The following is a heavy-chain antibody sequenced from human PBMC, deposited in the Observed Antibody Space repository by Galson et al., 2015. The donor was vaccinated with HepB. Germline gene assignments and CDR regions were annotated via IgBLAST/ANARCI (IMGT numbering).Heavy chain of an antibody. CDR3: AKVWGRGSYRPTPSHMDV. D-gene: IGHD1-26*01. V-gene: IGHV3-23*01. CDR1: GFTFSSYA. CDR2: ISGSGGYT. Sequence: SLRLSCAASGFTFSSYAMHWVRQAPGKGLEWVSGISGSGGYTYYADSVKGRFTISRDNSNNTLYVQMNSLRAEDTAVYYCAKVWGRGSYRPTPSHMDVWGKGTTVTVSS. J-gene: IGHJ6*03.